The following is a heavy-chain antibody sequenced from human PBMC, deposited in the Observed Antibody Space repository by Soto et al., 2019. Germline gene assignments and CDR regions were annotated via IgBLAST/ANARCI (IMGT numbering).Heavy chain of an antibody. J-gene: IGHJ4*02. D-gene: IGHD3-10*01. V-gene: IGHV1-69*05. CDR2: IIPMFGTA. CDR1: GGTFSSYA. CDR3: ARDRNYYGSGSYVY. Sequence: GASVKVSCKTSGGTFSSYAISWVRQAPGQGLEWMGGIIPMFGTANYAQKFQGRVTITRDTSASAAYMELSSLRSEDTAVYYCARDRNYYGSGSYVYWGQGTLVTVSS.